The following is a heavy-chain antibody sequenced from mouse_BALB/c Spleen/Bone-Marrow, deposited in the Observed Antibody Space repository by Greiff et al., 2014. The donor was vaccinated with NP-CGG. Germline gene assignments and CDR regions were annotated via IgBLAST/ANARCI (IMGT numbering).Heavy chain of an antibody. CDR1: GFSLTTYG. CDR2: IWAGGST. J-gene: IGHJ1*01. V-gene: IGHV2-9*02. D-gene: IGHD1-1*01. Sequence: VKLMESGPGLVAPSQSLSITCTVSGFSLTTYGVHWVRLSPGKGLEWLGVIWAGGSTNYNSTLMSRLSISKDNSKNQVFLKMNSLQTDDTAIYYCARNLLPPYWYFDVWGAGTTVTVSS. CDR3: ARNLLPPYWYFDV.